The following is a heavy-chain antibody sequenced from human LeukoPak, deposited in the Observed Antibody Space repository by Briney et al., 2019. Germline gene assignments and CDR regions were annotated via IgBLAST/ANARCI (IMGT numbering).Heavy chain of an antibody. CDR2: ISVGGGT. CDR1: GFSFSSYA. D-gene: IGHD3-3*01. J-gene: IGHJ4*02. V-gene: IGHV3-23*01. CDR3: TKGAIFGAQIHFDY. Sequence: GGSLRISCAASGFSFSSYAMNWVRQAPGKGLEWVSTISVGGGTYYAESVKGRFSISRDNPKNTLYLQMNSLRAGDTAVYYCTKGAIFGAQIHFDYWGQGTLVTVSS.